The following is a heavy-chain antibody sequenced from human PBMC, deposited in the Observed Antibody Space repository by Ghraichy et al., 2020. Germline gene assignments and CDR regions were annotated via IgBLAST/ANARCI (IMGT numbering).Heavy chain of an antibody. CDR2: IKSKTDGGTT. Sequence: GGSLRLYCAASGFTFSNAWMSWVRQAPGKGLEWVGRIKSKTDGGTTDYAAPVKGRFTISRDDSKNTLYLQMNSLKTEDTAVYYCTTVGGSVAVAAKISHLYRRRYNWFDPWGQGTLVTVSS. CDR1: GFTFSNAW. J-gene: IGHJ5*02. D-gene: IGHD6-19*01. V-gene: IGHV3-15*01. CDR3: TTVGGSVAVAAKISHLYRRRYNWFDP.